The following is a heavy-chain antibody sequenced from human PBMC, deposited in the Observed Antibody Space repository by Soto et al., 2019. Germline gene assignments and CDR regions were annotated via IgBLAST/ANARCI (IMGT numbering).Heavy chain of an antibody. CDR2: ISYSATP. CDR1: GDSLSTHC. CDR3: ARGSVESGWKFDF. J-gene: IGHJ4*02. Sequence: SETRSLTCSVSGDSLSTHCRTWIRQPPGKGLEWIGYISYSATPNYNPALKSRVIISIDTSKNQFSLKLNSVTAADTALYYCARGSVESGWKFDFWGKEILVIVSS. V-gene: IGHV4-59*11. D-gene: IGHD3-22*01.